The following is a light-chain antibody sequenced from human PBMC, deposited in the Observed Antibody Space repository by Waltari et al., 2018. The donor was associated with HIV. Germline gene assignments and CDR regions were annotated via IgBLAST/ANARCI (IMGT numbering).Light chain of an antibody. V-gene: IGLV3-19*01. Sequence: SSELTQDPAVSVALGQTFRITCQGDSLRRYYASRYQQKPGQAPVLVIYGKHNRPSGIPDRFSGASSGNTASLIITGAQAEEEADYYCNSRDSSSNPVFGGGTKLTVL. CDR3: NSRDSSSNPV. J-gene: IGLJ3*02. CDR1: SLRRYY. CDR2: GKH.